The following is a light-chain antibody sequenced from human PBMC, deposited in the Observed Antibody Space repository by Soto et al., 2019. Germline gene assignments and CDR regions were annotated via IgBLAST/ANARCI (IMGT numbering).Light chain of an antibody. CDR1: QNVSSH. J-gene: IGKJ1*01. V-gene: IGKV3-15*01. CDR2: GAS. CDR3: QQYDYWPPWT. Sequence: EVVLTQSPATLSVSPGERATLLCRTSQNVSSHLAWYQHKPGQAPRLLIYGASARASGVPDRFSGRGSGTDYTLTITGVQSEDFAIYVCQQYDYWPPWTFGQGTKVEIK.